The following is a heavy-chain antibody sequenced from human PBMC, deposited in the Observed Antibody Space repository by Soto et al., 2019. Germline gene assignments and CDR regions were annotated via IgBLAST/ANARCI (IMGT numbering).Heavy chain of an antibody. CDR2: LHNSGNP. Sequence: QVQLQESGPGLVQASETLSLTCSISGGSMRGYHWNWIRQTPGKGVEWIGYLHNSGNPTYSSSLKSRVTRSVDVSEKQSSLKLASVTAADTAVYWCARDPVDGYAFFDSWGQGVLVTVSS. CDR3: ARDPVDGYAFFDS. CDR1: GGSMRGYH. D-gene: IGHD5-12*01. J-gene: IGHJ5*02. V-gene: IGHV4-59*01.